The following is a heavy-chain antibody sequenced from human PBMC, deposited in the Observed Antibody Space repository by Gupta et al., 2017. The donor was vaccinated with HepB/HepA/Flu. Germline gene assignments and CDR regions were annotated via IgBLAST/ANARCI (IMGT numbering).Heavy chain of an antibody. V-gene: IGHV3-33*01. J-gene: IGHJ3*02. CDR3: ARDFPSDGAFDI. Sequence: QAQLVESGGGVVQPGRSLRLCCAASGFTFSSYGMHWVRQAPGKGLERVADIWDDGKNKYYAESVKGRFTISRDNSKNTLYLQMNSLRAEDTAVYYCARDFPSDGAFDIWGQGTMVTVSS. CDR1: GFTFSSYG. CDR2: IWDDGKNK.